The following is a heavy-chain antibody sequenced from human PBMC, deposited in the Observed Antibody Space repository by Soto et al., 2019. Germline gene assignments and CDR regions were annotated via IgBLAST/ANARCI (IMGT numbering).Heavy chain of an antibody. CDR2: INHSGST. V-gene: IGHV4-34*01. D-gene: IGHD4-17*01. CDR3: ARGDYGDYVRDFDY. J-gene: IGHJ4*02. CDR1: GGSFSGYY. Sequence: SETLSLTCAVYGGSFSGYYWSWIRQPPGKGLEWIGEINHSGSTNYNPSLKSRVTISVDTSKNQFSLKLSSVTAADTAVYYCARGDYGDYVRDFDYWGQGTLVTVSS.